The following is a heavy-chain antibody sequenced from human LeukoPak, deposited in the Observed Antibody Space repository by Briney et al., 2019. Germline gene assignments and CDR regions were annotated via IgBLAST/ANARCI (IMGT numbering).Heavy chain of an antibody. V-gene: IGHV1-2*02. CDR3: ARDHFRTTVTTNFDY. CDR2: INPNSGGT. CDR1: GYTFTGYY. J-gene: IGHJ4*02. Sequence: PGASVKVSCKASGYTFTGYYMHWVRQAPGQGLEWMGWINPNSGGTNYAQKFQGRVTMTRDTSISTAYTELSRLRSDDTAVYYCARDHFRTTVTTNFDYWGQGTLVTVSS. D-gene: IGHD4-17*01.